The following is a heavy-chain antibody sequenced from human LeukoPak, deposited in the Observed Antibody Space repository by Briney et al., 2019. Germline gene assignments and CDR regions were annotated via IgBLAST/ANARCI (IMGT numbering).Heavy chain of an antibody. V-gene: IGHV6-1*01. Sequence: SQTLSLTCAISGDSVSSAAWNWIRQSPSRGLEWLGRTYYRSKWYNDYAISVKSRITINPDTSKNQFSLQLNSVTPEDTAVYYCARGGIGYCTSSSCYFDYWGQGTLVTVSS. CDR2: TYYRSKWYN. D-gene: IGHD2-2*01. CDR3: ARGGIGYCTSSSCYFDY. J-gene: IGHJ4*02. CDR1: GDSVSSAA.